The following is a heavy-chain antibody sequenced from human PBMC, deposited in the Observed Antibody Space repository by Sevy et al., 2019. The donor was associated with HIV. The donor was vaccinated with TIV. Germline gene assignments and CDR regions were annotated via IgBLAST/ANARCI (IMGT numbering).Heavy chain of an antibody. CDR2: ILYSGST. Sequence: SETLSLSCSVSGGSISRYYWNWIRQTPGKRLEWIGYILYSGSTTYNPSLKSRVTISVDTSKNEFSLELKSVTAADTAIYYCARVWGSSSSFYIDSWGQGRLVTVSS. CDR3: ARVWGSSSSFYIDS. V-gene: IGHV4-59*01. CDR1: GGSISRYY. J-gene: IGHJ4*02. D-gene: IGHD6-6*01.